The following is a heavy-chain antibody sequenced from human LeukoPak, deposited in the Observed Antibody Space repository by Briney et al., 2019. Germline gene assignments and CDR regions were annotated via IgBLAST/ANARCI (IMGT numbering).Heavy chain of an antibody. CDR1: GYSFTHYA. J-gene: IGHJ4*02. V-gene: IGHV1-18*01. D-gene: IGHD6-19*01. CDR2: ISTYNGDT. CDR3: ARDPSNTSGWYIYFDF. Sequence: ASVKVSCKTSGYSFTHYAISWVRQAPGQGLEWMGWISTYNGDTKYAQKLQGRFTMTSETSTSTVYMELRSLTSDDTAVYYCARDPSNTSGWYIYFDFWGQGTLVTVSS.